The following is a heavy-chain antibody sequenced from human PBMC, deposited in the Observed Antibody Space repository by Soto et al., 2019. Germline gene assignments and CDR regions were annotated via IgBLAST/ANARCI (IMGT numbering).Heavy chain of an antibody. CDR2: ISSSSSYI. V-gene: IGHV3-21*01. CDR3: SRDQAGYSYGYGLGY. J-gene: IGHJ4*02. D-gene: IGHD5-18*01. Sequence: EVQLVESGGGLVKPGGSLRLSCAASGFTFSSYSMNWVRQAPGKGLEWVSSISSSSSYIYYADSVKGRFTISRDNAKNTRYMQMKSVRAEDTGVYYCSRDQAGYSYGYGLGYWGQGTLVTVSS. CDR1: GFTFSSYS.